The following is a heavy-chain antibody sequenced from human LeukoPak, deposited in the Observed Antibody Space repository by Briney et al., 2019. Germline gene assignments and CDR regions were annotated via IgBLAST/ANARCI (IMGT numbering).Heavy chain of an antibody. CDR2: ISYDGSNK. CDR1: GFTFSSYG. D-gene: IGHD3-3*01. Sequence: PGGSLRLSCAASGFTFSSYGMHWVRQAPGKGLEWVAVISYDGSNKYYADSVKGRFTISRDNSKNTLYLQMNSLRAEDTAVYYCARDGAVEWLTNNWFDPWGQGTLVTVSS. CDR3: ARDGAVEWLTNNWFDP. J-gene: IGHJ5*02. V-gene: IGHV3-30*19.